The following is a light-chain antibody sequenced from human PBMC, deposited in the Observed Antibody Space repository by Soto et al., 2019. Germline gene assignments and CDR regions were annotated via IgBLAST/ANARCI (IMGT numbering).Light chain of an antibody. V-gene: IGLV1-44*01. CDR3: AVWDDSLNGPV. Sequence: QSVLTQPPSASGTPGQRVTISCSGSISNIGRNTVNWYQQFPGTAPKVLIYRNDQRPSGVPDRFSASKSGTSASLAISGLQSEDEADYYCAVWDDSLNGPVFGGGTKVTVL. CDR2: RND. J-gene: IGLJ3*02. CDR1: ISNIGRNT.